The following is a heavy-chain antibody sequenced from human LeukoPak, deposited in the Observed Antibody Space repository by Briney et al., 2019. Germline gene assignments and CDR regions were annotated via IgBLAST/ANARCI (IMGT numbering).Heavy chain of an antibody. CDR1: SGSISTSNYY. CDR2: IFYSGRT. J-gene: IGHJ4*02. CDR3: ARDGFLAVDY. D-gene: IGHD3-3*01. Sequence: PSETLSLTCTVSSGSISTSNYYWGWVRQPPGKALEWIGNIFYSGRTYYSPSLKSRFTISLDTSKNQFSLKLTSMTAADTAVYYCARDGFLAVDYWGQGTLVTVSS. V-gene: IGHV4-39*07.